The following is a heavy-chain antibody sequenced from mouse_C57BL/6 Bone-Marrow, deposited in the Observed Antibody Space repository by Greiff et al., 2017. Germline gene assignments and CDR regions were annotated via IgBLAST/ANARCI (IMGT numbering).Heavy chain of an antibody. J-gene: IGHJ4*01. CDR3: ARGGLDY. CDR2: IDPSDSYT. V-gene: IGHV1-50*01. CDR1: GYTFTSYW. Sequence: QVQLKQPGAELVKPGASVKLSCKASGYTFTSYWMQWVKQRPGQGLEWIGEIDPSDSYTNYNQKFKGKATLTVDTSSSTAYMQLSSLTSEDSAVYDCARGGLDYWGQGTSVTVSS.